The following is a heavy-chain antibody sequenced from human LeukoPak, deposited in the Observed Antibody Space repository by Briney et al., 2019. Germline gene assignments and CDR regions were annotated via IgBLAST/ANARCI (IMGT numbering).Heavy chain of an antibody. V-gene: IGHV4-34*01. D-gene: IGHD3-10*01. CDR3: ASFSSGSGSLDY. Sequence: SETLSLTCAVYSGSFANYYWNWIRQPPRKGLGWIGEINHSGSTNYNPSLKSRVTISVDTSKNHFSLRLSSVTAADTAVYYCASFSSGSGSLDYWGQGTLVTVSS. J-gene: IGHJ4*02. CDR2: INHSGST. CDR1: SGSFANYY.